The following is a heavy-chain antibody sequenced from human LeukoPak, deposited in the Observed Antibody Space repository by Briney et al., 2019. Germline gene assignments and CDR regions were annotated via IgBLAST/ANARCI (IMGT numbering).Heavy chain of an antibody. Sequence: SETLSLTCTVSGYSISSSYYWSWIRQPAGKGLEWIGRIYTSGSTNYNPSLKSRVTISVDTTKNQFSLKLSSVTAADTAVYYWGCHAYGGNPHWFDPWGEGTLVTVSS. CDR1: GYSISSSYY. CDR3: GCHAYGGNPHWFDP. D-gene: IGHD4-23*01. CDR2: IYTSGST. V-gene: IGHV4-61*02. J-gene: IGHJ5*02.